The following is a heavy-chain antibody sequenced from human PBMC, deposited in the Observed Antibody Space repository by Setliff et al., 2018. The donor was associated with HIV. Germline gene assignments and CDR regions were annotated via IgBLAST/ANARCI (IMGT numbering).Heavy chain of an antibody. CDR1: GASFTDSY. D-gene: IGHD6-6*01. CDR3: ARARRLAARHWYFFDN. CDR2: INRGGSP. Sequence: SETLSLTCAAYGASFTDSYWGWIRQPPGKGLEWIGEINRGGSPNYNPSLKSRVTISEDTSNNQFSLRLSSLTAADTGVYCCARARRLAARHWYFFDNWGQGTLVTVSS. V-gene: IGHV4-34*01. J-gene: IGHJ4*02.